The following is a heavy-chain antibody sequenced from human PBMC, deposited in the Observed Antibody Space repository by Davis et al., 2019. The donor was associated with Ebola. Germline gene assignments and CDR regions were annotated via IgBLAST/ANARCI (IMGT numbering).Heavy chain of an antibody. CDR2: IRSKANSYAT. CDR3: TGTDGYRLGRDY. V-gene: IGHV3-73*01. D-gene: IGHD5-24*01. CDR1: GFTFSGSA. Sequence: GGSLRLSCAASGFTFSGSAMHWVRQASGKGLEWVGRIRSKANSYATAYAASVKGRFTISRDDSKNTAYLQMNSLKTEDTAVYYCTGTDGYRLGRDYWGQGTLVTVSS. J-gene: IGHJ4*02.